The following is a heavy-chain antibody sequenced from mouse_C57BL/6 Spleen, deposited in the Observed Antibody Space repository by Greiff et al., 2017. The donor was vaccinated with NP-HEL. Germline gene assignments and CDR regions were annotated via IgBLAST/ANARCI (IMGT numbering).Heavy chain of an antibody. CDR1: GYTFTSYW. CDR2: IDPSDSYT. Sequence: VQLQQPGAELVMPGASVKLSCKASGYTFTSYWMHWVKQRPGQGLEWIGEIDPSDSYTNYNQKFKGKSTLTVDKSSSTAYMQLSSLTSEDSAVYYCARLGLRYAMDYWGQGTSVTVSS. V-gene: IGHV1-69*01. J-gene: IGHJ4*01. CDR3: ARLGLRYAMDY. D-gene: IGHD4-1*01.